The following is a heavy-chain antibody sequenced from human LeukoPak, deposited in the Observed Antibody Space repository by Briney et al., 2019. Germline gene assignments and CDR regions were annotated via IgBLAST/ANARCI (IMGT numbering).Heavy chain of an antibody. J-gene: IGHJ3*02. V-gene: IGHV1-69*13. CDR1: GGTFSSYA. CDR2: IIPIFGTA. Sequence: SVKVSCKASGGTFSSYAISWVRQAPGQGLEWMGGIIPIFGTANYAQKFQGRVTITADESTSTACMELSSLRSEDTAVYYCARVPKYRTYYYDSSGYSAFDIWGQGTMVTVSS. CDR3: ARVPKYRTYYYDSSGYSAFDI. D-gene: IGHD3-22*01.